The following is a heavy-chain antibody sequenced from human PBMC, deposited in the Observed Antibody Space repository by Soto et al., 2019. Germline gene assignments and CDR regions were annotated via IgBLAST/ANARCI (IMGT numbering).Heavy chain of an antibody. D-gene: IGHD3-3*02. Sequence: GGSLRLSCAASGFTFSSYWMSLVRQAPGKGLEWVANIKQDGSEKYYVDSVKGRFTISRDNAKKSLYLQMNSLRAEDTAVYYYAREDHLSYYMDVWGKGTTVTVSS. CDR3: AREDHLSYYMDV. V-gene: IGHV3-7*01. CDR2: IKQDGSEK. J-gene: IGHJ6*03. CDR1: GFTFSSYW.